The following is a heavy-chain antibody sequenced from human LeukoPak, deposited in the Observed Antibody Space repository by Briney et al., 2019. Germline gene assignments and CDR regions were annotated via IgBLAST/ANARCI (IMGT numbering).Heavy chain of an antibody. J-gene: IGHJ2*01. CDR1: GFTFSSYA. D-gene: IGHD3-22*01. CDR3: ARGRRGSSGPWSWYLDL. Sequence: GGSLRLSCAASGFTFSSYAMSWVRQAPGKGLEWVSAISGSGGSTYYADSVKGRFTISRDNSKDTLHLQMNSLRAEDTAVYYCARGRRGSSGPWSWYLDLWGRGTLVTASS. CDR2: ISGSGGST. V-gene: IGHV3-23*01.